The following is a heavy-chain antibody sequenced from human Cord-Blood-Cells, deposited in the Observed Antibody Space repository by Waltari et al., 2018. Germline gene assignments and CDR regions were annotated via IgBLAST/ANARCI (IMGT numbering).Heavy chain of an antibody. CDR1: VYSISSGYD. CDR3: ARDRRGSNAYWYFDL. Sequence: QVQLQESGPGLVKPSETLSLTCAVSVYSISSGYDWGWIRQPPGRGLEWIGSIYHSGHTYYTPALKSRVTISVETAKNQCSLKLSSVTAADTAVYYCARDRRGSNAYWYFDLWGRGTMVTVSS. D-gene: IGHD3-10*01. V-gene: IGHV4-38-2*02. J-gene: IGHJ2*01. CDR2: IYHSGHT.